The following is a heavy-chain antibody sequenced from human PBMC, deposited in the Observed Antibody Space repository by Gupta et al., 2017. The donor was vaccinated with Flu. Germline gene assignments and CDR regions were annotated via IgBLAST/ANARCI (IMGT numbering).Heavy chain of an antibody. V-gene: IGHV3-30*18. CDR1: GFTSSTYR. Sequence: QWQLVQHVLRLDQHWWSLILSCAASGFTSSTYRIYWVRQAPGKGLEWVAVISFDGSEKYYADSVKGRFTISRDNSKNTVSLQMNSLRAEDTALYYCAKDLVQHWPHSPYYYGMDVWGQGTTVTVSS. D-gene: IGHD1-1*01. J-gene: IGHJ6*02. CDR3: AKDLVQHWPHSPYYYGMDV. CDR2: ISFDGSEK.